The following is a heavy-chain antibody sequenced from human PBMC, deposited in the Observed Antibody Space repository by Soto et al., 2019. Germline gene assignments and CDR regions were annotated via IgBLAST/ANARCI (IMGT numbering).Heavy chain of an antibody. CDR3: ARAPLRCSSTSCYEGWFDP. Sequence: SETLSLTCAVYGGSGGSFSGYYWSWIRQPPGKGLEWIGEINHSGSTNYDPSLKSRVTISVDTSKNQFSLKLSSVTAADTAVYYCARAPLRCSSTSCYEGWFDPWGQGTLVTVSS. CDR1: GGSGGSFSGYY. J-gene: IGHJ5*02. V-gene: IGHV4-34*01. CDR2: INHSGST. D-gene: IGHD2-2*01.